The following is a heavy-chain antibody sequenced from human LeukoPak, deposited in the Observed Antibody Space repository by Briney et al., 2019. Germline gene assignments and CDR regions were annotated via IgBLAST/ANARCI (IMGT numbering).Heavy chain of an antibody. J-gene: IGHJ4*02. CDR3: AKSKGSGYDWDY. CDR1: GFTFSSYA. Sequence: SGGSLRLSCAASGFTFSSYAMSWVRQAPGKGLEWVSAISGSGGSTYYADSVKGRFTISRDNSKNTLYLQMNSLRAEDTAVYYCAKSKGSGYDWDYWGQGTLVTVSS. D-gene: IGHD5-12*01. CDR2: ISGSGGST. V-gene: IGHV3-23*01.